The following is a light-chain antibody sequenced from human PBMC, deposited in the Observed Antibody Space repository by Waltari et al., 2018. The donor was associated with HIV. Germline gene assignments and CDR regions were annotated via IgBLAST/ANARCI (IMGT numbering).Light chain of an antibody. CDR3: CSYAGSSTFVV. CDR1: SSDVGCYNL. V-gene: IGLV2-23*03. Sequence: QSALTQPASVSGSPRQSITLSCTGTSSDVGCYNLSSWYQQHPGKAPKLMIYEGSKRPSGVSNRFSGSKSGNTASLTISGLQAEDEADYYCCSYAGSSTFVVFGGGTKLTVL. J-gene: IGLJ2*01. CDR2: EGS.